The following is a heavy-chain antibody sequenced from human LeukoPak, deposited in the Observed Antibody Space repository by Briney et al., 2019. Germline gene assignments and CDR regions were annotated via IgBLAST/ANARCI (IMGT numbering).Heavy chain of an antibody. J-gene: IGHJ5*02. V-gene: IGHV4-4*02. D-gene: IGHD3-22*01. Sequence: SGTLSLTCAVSGGSIKSNNWWSWVRQPPGKGLEWIGEIYHSGSTNYNPSLESRVTVSVDKSKNQFSLDLSSVTAADTAVYYCARSTYYYDSSGFWFDPWGQGTLVTVSS. CDR2: IYHSGST. CDR1: GGSIKSNNW. CDR3: ARSTYYYDSSGFWFDP.